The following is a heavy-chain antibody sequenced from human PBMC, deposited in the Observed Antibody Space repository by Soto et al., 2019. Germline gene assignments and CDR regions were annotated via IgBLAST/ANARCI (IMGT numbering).Heavy chain of an antibody. V-gene: IGHV1-69*01. J-gene: IGHJ5*02. D-gene: IGHD3-3*01. CDR2: IIPIFGTA. CDR3: ARGADFGVVSPYNWFDP. Sequence: QVQLVQSGAEVKKPGSSVKVSCKASGGTFSSYAISWVRQAPGQGLEWMGGIIPIFGTANYAQKFQGRVTIAADESTRAAYMELSSLRSEDTAVYYGARGADFGVVSPYNWFDPWGQGTLVTVSS. CDR1: GGTFSSYA.